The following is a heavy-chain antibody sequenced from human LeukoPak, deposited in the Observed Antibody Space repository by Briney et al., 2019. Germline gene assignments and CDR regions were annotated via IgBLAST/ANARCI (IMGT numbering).Heavy chain of an antibody. V-gene: IGHV3-74*01. D-gene: IGHD4-11*01. Sequence: GGSLRLSCAAAGLTFSSYCMQWVRQAPGKGLVWVSRIRSDGSSTTYGDSVKGRFTISTADTKNTLYLQMKSLRADETAVYYCARDDYNRHWGQGTLVTVSS. J-gene: IGHJ4*02. CDR1: GLTFSSYC. CDR2: IRSDGSST. CDR3: ARDDYNRH.